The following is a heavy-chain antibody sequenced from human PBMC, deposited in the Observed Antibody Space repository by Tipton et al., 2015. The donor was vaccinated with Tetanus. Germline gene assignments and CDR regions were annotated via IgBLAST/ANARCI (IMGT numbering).Heavy chain of an antibody. CDR2: IWYDGSNK. CDR1: GCTFTHYG. CDR3: ARDIAIVRARDWYFDV. V-gene: IGHV3-33*08. J-gene: IGHJ2*01. Sequence: QLVQSGAEVKKPGASVEVSCKASGCTFTHYGMHWVRQAPGKGLEWVALIWYDGSNKNYADSVKGRFTISRDNSKNTLYLQMNSLSAEDTAVYYCARDIAIVRARDWYFDVWGRGTLVTVSS. D-gene: IGHD2/OR15-2a*01.